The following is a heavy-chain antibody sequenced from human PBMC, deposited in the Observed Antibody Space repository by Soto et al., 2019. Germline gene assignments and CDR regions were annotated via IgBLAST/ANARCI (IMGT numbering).Heavy chain of an antibody. CDR2: VSSSSTYI. Sequence: DVQLLESGGGLVKPGGSLRLSCTASGLSFNTYSMNWVRQAPGKGLEWVSSVSSSSTYIDYAESVKGRFTISRDNAKNSLYLQMNSLRAKDTAVYYCAKFGYSGYDWNYYGMDVWGQGTTVTVSS. CDR3: AKFGYSGYDWNYYGMDV. CDR1: GLSFNTYS. V-gene: IGHV3-21*01. D-gene: IGHD5-12*01. J-gene: IGHJ6*02.